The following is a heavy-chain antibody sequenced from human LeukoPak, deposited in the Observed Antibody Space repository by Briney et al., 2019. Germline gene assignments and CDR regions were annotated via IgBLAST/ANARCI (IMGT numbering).Heavy chain of an antibody. CDR3: ARGYNWNDAVDAFDI. V-gene: IGHV1-18*04. CDR2: ISAYNGKT. J-gene: IGHJ3*02. CDR1: GYTFTSYG. D-gene: IGHD1-1*01. Sequence: ASVKVSCKASGYTFTSYGISCVRQAPGQGFEWMGWISAYNGKTNYAQKLQGRVTMTTDTSTSTAYMDLRSLRSDDTAVYYCARGYNWNDAVDAFDIWGQGTMVTVSS.